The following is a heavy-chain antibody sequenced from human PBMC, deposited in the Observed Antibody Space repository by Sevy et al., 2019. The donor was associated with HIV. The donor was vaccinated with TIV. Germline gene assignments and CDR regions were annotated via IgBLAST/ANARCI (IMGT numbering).Heavy chain of an antibody. CDR1: GFTFSSYG. V-gene: IGHV3-30-3*01. CDR2: ISYDGSNK. D-gene: IGHD6-19*01. J-gene: IGHJ4*02. Sequence: GGSLRLSCAASGFTFSSYGMHWVRQAPGKGLEWVAVISYDGSNKYYADSVKGRFTISRDNSKNTLYLQMNSLRAEDTAVYYCARDREIPAVAGLFDYWGQGTLVTVSS. CDR3: ARDREIPAVAGLFDY.